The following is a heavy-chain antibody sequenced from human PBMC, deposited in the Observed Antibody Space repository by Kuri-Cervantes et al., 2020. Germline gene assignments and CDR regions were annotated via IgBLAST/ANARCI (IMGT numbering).Heavy chain of an antibody. CDR2: LSGSGVNT. CDR3: AKDYRSPSSDCLFDY. CDR1: GVAFNNYA. Sequence: GGSLRPSCAAFGVAFNNYAMSWVRQAPGKGLEWVSGLSGSGVNTWYADSVKGRFTISRDNSKNTLYLQMNSLRADDTAVYYCAKDYRSPSSDCLFDYWGQGILVTVSS. V-gene: IGHV3-23*01. D-gene: IGHD2-21*02. J-gene: IGHJ4*02.